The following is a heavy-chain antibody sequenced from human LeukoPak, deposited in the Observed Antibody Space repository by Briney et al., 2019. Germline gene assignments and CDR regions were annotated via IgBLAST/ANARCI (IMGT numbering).Heavy chain of an antibody. CDR2: IYTSGST. CDR3: ARDSYGGGPGY. D-gene: IGHD3-16*01. J-gene: IGHJ4*02. Sequence: SETLSLTCAVYGGSFSGYYWSWIRQPAGKGLEWIGRIYTSGSTNYNPSLKSRVTMSVDTSKNQFSLKLSSVTAADTAVYYCARDSYGGGPGYWGQGTLVTVSS. CDR1: GGSFSGYY. V-gene: IGHV4-4*07.